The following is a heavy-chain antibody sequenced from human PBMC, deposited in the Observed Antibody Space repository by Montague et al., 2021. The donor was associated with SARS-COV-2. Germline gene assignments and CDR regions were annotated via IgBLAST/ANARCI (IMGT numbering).Heavy chain of an antibody. CDR3: ARNMAY. J-gene: IGHJ4*02. D-gene: IGHD2/OR15-2a*01. CDR2: MYETGNM. V-gene: IGHV4-4*09. CDR1: SGSLSNYY. Sequence: SETLSLTCTVSSGSLSNYYWSWIRQSPDKGLEWIGYMYETGNMIYNPSLRSRVSIPADTSKSQFSLRLTSVTAADSARYYCARNMAYWGQGVLVTV.